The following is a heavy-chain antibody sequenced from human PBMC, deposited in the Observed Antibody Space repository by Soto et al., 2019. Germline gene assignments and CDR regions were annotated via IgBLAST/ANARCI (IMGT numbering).Heavy chain of an antibody. Sequence: GGSLRLSCAASGFTFSTYGMHWVRQAPGKGLEWVAAMSYDGTKEYYVDSVKGRFTISRDNSRNTLFLQLNSLRAEDTAVYYCAKEYGSTWIDHWGQGTLVPVYS. CDR3: AKEYGSTWIDH. J-gene: IGHJ4*02. CDR1: GFTFSTYG. CDR2: MSYDGTKE. D-gene: IGHD1-1*01. V-gene: IGHV3-30*18.